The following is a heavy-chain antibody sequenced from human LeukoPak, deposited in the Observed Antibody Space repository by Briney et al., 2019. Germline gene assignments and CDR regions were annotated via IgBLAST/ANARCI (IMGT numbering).Heavy chain of an antibody. J-gene: IGHJ4*02. D-gene: IGHD1-26*01. CDR3: AREHSATYFDY. Sequence: GGSLRLSCAASGFTFSSYSMTWLRQAPGKWLEWVSSITSSSSYIYYADSVKGRFTISRDNAKNSLYLQMNSLRAEDTAVYYCAREHSATYFDYWGQGTLVTVSS. V-gene: IGHV3-21*01. CDR1: GFTFSSYS. CDR2: ITSSSSYI.